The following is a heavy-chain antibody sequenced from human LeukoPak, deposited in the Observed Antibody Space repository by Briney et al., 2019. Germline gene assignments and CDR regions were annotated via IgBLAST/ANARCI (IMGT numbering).Heavy chain of an antibody. J-gene: IGHJ5*02. CDR2: TYYRSKWYN. D-gene: IGHD6-13*01. CDR3: ARGVAAPNWFDP. V-gene: IGHV6-1*01. Sequence: SQTLSLTCAISGDSVSSNSAAWNWIRPSPSIGLEWLVRTYYRSKWYNDYAVSVKSRITINPDTSKNQFSLQLNSVTPEDTAVYYCARGVAAPNWFDPWGQGTLVTVSS. CDR1: GDSVSSNSAA.